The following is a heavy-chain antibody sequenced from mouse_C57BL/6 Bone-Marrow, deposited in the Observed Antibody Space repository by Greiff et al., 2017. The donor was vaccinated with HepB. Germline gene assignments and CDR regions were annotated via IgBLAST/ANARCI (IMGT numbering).Heavy chain of an antibody. D-gene: IGHD4-1*01. CDR2: IDPETGGT. Sequence: QVQLQQSGAELVRPGASVTLSCKASGYTFTDYEMHWVKQTPVHGLEWIGAIDPETGGTAYNQKVKGKAILTADKSSSTAYMELRSLTSEDSAVYYCTSWDDRDYWGQGTTLTGSS. CDR3: TSWDDRDY. V-gene: IGHV1-15*01. J-gene: IGHJ2*01. CDR1: GYTFTDYE.